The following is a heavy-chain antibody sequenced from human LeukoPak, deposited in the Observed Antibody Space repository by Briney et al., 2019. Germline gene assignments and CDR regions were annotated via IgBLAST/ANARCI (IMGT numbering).Heavy chain of an antibody. CDR1: GFTFSSYG. D-gene: IGHD2-2*02. J-gene: IGHJ4*02. CDR2: IWYDGSNK. Sequence: GGSLRLSCAASGFTFSSYGMHWVRQAPGKGLERVAVIWYDGSNKYYADSVKGRFTISRDDAKTSLYLQMNSLRAEDTAVYYCARAHSRTYTAADYWGQGTLVTVSS. V-gene: IGHV3-33*01. CDR3: ARAHSRTYTAADY.